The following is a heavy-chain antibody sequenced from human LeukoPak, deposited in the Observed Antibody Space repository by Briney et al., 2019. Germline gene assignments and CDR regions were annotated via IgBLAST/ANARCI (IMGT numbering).Heavy chain of an antibody. V-gene: IGHV3-23*01. CDR3: AKVKVPAAILATNFDY. J-gene: IGHJ4*02. Sequence: GGSLRLSCAASGFTFSSYAMSWVRQAPGKGLEWASAISGSGGSTYYADSVKGRFTISRDNSKNTLYLQMNSLRAEDTAVYYCAKVKVPAAILATNFDYWGQGTLVTVSS. D-gene: IGHD2-2*01. CDR2: ISGSGGST. CDR1: GFTFSSYA.